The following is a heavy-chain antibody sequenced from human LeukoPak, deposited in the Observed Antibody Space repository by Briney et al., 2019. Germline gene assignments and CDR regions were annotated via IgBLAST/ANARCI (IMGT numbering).Heavy chain of an antibody. J-gene: IGHJ4*02. D-gene: IGHD6-13*01. CDR2: IYPGDSDT. CDR3: ARRLLSAAGTTIPDY. Sequence: GESLKISCKGSGYSFTSYWIGWVRQMPGKGLEWMGIIYPGDSDTRYSPSFQGQVTISADKSISTAYLQWSSLKASDTAMYYCARRLLSAAGTTIPDYWGQGTLVTVSS. V-gene: IGHV5-51*01. CDR1: GYSFTSYW.